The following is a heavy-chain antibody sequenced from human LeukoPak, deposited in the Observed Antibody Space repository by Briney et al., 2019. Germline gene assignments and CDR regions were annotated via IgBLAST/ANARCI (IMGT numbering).Heavy chain of an antibody. Sequence: KPGGSLRLSCAASGFSFSDYYMSWIRQAPGKGLEWVSYIGASGSTIYYADSVQGRFTISRDNAKNSLYLQMNSLRAEDTAVYYCASGGSSWYPIDYWGQGTLVTVSS. V-gene: IGHV3-11*01. J-gene: IGHJ4*02. CDR3: ASGGSSWYPIDY. D-gene: IGHD6-13*01. CDR1: GFSFSDYY. CDR2: IGASGSTI.